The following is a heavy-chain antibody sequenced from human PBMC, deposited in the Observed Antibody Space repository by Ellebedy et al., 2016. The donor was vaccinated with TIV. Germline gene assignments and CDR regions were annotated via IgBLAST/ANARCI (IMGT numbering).Heavy chain of an antibody. V-gene: IGHV3-23*01. D-gene: IGHD6-19*01. CDR3: AKDSGPGIVVAGRGYYFDY. CDR2: ISNSGDTT. Sequence: PGGSLRLSCAASGFTFSSYAMSWVRQAPGKGLEWVSTISNSGDTTYYADSVKGRFTISRDNSKNTRYLQMNSLRVEDTALYYCAKDSGPGIVVAGRGYYFDYWGQGTLVTVSS. J-gene: IGHJ4*02. CDR1: GFTFSSYA.